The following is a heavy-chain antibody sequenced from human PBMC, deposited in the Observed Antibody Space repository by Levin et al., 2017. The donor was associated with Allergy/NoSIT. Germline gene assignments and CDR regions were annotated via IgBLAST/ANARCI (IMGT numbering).Heavy chain of an antibody. J-gene: IGHJ4*02. D-gene: IGHD2-2*01. Sequence: GGSLRLSCAASGFTFRIYAMSWVRQAPGKGLEWVSTISDDGGSTYYADSVKGRFTISRDNSKNTLYLQMNSLRAEDTAVYYCAKVRWDIVVVPAAMCWGQGTLVTVSS. CDR1: GFTFRIYA. CDR2: ISDDGGST. CDR3: AKVRWDIVVVPAAMC. V-gene: IGHV3-23*01.